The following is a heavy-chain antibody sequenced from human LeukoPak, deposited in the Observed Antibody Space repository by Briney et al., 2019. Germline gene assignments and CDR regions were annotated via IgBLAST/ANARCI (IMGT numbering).Heavy chain of an antibody. Sequence: GGSLRLSCAASGFTVSSNYMSRVRQAPGKGLEWVSVIYSGGSTYYADSVKGRFTISRDNSKNTLYLQMNSLRAEDTAVYYCAGDLAYYYDSSGSSDWGQGTLVTVSS. V-gene: IGHV3-66*01. D-gene: IGHD3-22*01. CDR1: GFTVSSNY. CDR2: IYSGGST. J-gene: IGHJ4*02. CDR3: AGDLAYYYDSSGSSD.